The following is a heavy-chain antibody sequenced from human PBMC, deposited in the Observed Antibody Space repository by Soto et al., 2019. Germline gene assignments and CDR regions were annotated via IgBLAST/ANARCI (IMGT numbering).Heavy chain of an antibody. J-gene: IGHJ6*02. CDR1: GGTFSSYA. V-gene: IGHV1-69*13. Sequence: SVKVSCKASGGTFSSYAISWVRQAPGQGLEWMGEIIPIFGTANYAQKFQGRVTITADESTSTAYMELSSLRSEDTAVYYCAADAPGIAAAGYYYGMDVWGQGTTVTVSS. D-gene: IGHD6-13*01. CDR2: IIPIFGTA. CDR3: AADAPGIAAAGYYYGMDV.